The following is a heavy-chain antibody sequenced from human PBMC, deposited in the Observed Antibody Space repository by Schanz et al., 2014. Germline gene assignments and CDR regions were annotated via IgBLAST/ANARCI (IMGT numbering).Heavy chain of an antibody. J-gene: IGHJ4*02. Sequence: EVQLVESGGGLVKPGGSLRLSCGVSGFTASSHSMNWVRQAPGKGLEWVSYVSLSTPDIYYADSVKGRFTMSRDNAKNSVFLQMNSLRAEDTAVYYCVRDSFFAFDYWGQGTLVTVSS. V-gene: IGHV3-21*02. CDR3: VRDSFFAFDY. CDR1: GFTASSHS. CDR2: VSLSTPDI. D-gene: IGHD3-3*01.